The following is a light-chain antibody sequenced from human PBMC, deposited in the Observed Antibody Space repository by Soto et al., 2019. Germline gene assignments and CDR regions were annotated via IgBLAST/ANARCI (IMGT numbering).Light chain of an antibody. CDR3: SSFTSSITDV. CDR1: GNDVGGFNY. J-gene: IGLJ1*01. CDR2: AVS. Sequence: QSALTQPASVSGSPGQSITISCTGTGNDVGGFNYVSWYQQHPGKAPKLMISAVSYRPSGVSDRFSGSKSGNTASLTISGLQAEDEADYYCSSFTSSITDVFGTGTKLTVL. V-gene: IGLV2-14*03.